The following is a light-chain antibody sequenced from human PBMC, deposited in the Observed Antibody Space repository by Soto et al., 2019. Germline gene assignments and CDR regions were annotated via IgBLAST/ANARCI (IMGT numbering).Light chain of an antibody. CDR1: STDVGGYNY. CDR2: EVT. V-gene: IGLV2-14*01. CDR3: GSYSSTDTPFV. J-gene: IGLJ1*01. Sequence: QSVLAQPSSGSGSPGQSITISCTGTSTDVGGYNYVSWYQHHSGKAPKLLIYEVTNRPSGISDRFSGSKSVNTASLTISGLQAEDESDYYCGSYSSTDTPFVFGTGTKVTVL.